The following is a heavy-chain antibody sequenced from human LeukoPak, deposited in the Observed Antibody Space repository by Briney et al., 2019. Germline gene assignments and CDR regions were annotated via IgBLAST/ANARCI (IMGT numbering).Heavy chain of an antibody. CDR2: IYTSGST. V-gene: IGHV4-61*02. D-gene: IGHD6-13*01. CDR1: GGSISSGSYY. J-gene: IGHJ3*02. Sequence: PSQTLSLTCTVSGGSISSGSYYWSWIRQPAGKGLEWIGRIYTSGSTNYNPSLKSRVTISVDTSKNQFSLKLSSVTAADTAVYYCARDACFGSCPNDAFDIWGQGTMVTVSS. CDR3: ARDACFGSCPNDAFDI.